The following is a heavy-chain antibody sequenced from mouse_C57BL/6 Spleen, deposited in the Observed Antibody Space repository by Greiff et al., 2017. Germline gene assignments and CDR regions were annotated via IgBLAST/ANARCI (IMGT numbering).Heavy chain of an antibody. V-gene: IGHV5-9-1*02. D-gene: IGHD2-4*01. Sequence: EVKLVESGEGLVKPGGSLKLSCAASGFTFSSYAMSWVRQTPEKRLEWVAYISSGGDYIYYADTVKGRFTISRDNARNTLYLQMSSLKSEDTAMYYCTRYYDFYWYFDVWGTGTTVTVSS. CDR1: GFTFSSYA. CDR2: ISSGGDYI. CDR3: TRYYDFYWYFDV. J-gene: IGHJ1*03.